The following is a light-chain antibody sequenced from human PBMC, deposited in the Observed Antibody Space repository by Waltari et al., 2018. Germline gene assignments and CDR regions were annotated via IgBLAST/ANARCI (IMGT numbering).Light chain of an antibody. CDR2: DKA. J-gene: IGLJ2*01. V-gene: IGLV1-51*01. Sequence: QSVLTQPPSVSAGPGQKVTISCSGNSSDIGTYLVLWYHQLPGTTPNLLIYDKAKRPCGIPDRVSASESGTAATRDITGLHIGDEADYYCATWDNSLTAVVFGGGTKLTVL. CDR1: SSDIGTYL. CDR3: ATWDNSLTAVV.